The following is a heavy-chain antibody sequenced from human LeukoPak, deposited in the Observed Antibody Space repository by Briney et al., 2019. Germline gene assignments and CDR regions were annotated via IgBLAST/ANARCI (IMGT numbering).Heavy chain of an antibody. J-gene: IGHJ6*02. CDR1: GFTLSNHW. Sequence: PGGSLRLSCAASGFTLSNHWKTWVRQVPGRGPEWVANVNRDGSETYYLDSVKGRFTISRDNAKSSLNLQTNSLRAEDTALYYCVRNNAMDVWGQGTAVIVSS. D-gene: IGHD2-8*01. CDR2: VNRDGSET. CDR3: VRNNAMDV. V-gene: IGHV3-7*03.